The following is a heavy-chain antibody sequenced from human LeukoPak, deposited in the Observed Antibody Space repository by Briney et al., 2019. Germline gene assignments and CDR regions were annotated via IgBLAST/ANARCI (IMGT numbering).Heavy chain of an antibody. Sequence: GGSLRLSCAASGFTFNSYAMTWVRQAPGKGLEWVSAISGSGGDTEYADSVKGRFTISRDNSKNTLYLQMNSLRAEDTAVYYCTTESVYSNYVGWGQGTLVTVSS. J-gene: IGHJ4*02. CDR2: ISGSGGDT. CDR1: GFTFNSYA. CDR3: TTESVYSNYVG. D-gene: IGHD4-11*01. V-gene: IGHV3-23*01.